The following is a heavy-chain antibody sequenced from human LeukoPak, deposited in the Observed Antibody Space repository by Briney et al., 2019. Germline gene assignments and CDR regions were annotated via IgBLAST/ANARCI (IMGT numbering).Heavy chain of an antibody. J-gene: IGHJ4*02. Sequence: GGSLRLSCAASGFTFSSYWMSWVRQAPGKGLEWVANIKEDGSEKYYVDSVKGRFTISRDNADNSLYLQMNSLRAEDTAVYYCTRDKRGKDHWGQGTLVTVSS. CDR1: GFTFSSYW. D-gene: IGHD3-10*01. CDR2: IKEDGSEK. CDR3: TRDKRGKDH. V-gene: IGHV3-7*01.